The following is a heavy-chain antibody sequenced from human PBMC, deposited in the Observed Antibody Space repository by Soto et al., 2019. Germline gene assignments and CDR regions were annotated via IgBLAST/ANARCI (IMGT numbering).Heavy chain of an antibody. V-gene: IGHV4-31*03. CDR1: GGSISSGGYY. CDR2: IYYSGST. J-gene: IGHJ4*02. Sequence: SETLSLTCTVSGGSISSGGYYWSWIRQHPGKGLEWIGYIYYSGSTYYNPSLKSRVTISVDTSKNQFSLKLSSVTAADTAVYYCARDRSSSWPYFDYWGQGTLVTVSS. CDR3: ARDRSSSWPYFDY. D-gene: IGHD6-13*01.